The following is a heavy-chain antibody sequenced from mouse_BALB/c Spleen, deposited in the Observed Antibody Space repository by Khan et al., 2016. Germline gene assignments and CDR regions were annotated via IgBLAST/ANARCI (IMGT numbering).Heavy chain of an antibody. CDR3: ARTDLRGYFDY. J-gene: IGHJ2*01. D-gene: IGHD1-1*01. V-gene: IGHV1-9*01. Sequence: QVRLQQSGAELMKPGASVKISCKATGYTFSSYWIEWVKQRPGHGLEWIGEILPGSGSTNYNEKFRGKATFTADTSSNTAYMQLSSLTSEDSAVHYCARTDLRGYFDYWGQGTTLTVSS. CDR2: ILPGSGST. CDR1: GYTFSSYW.